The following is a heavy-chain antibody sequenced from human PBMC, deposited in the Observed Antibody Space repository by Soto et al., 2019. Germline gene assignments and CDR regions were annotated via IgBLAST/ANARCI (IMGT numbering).Heavy chain of an antibody. Sequence: PSETLSLTCAVYGGSFSGYYWSWIRQPPGKGLEWIGEINHSGSTNYNPSLKSRVTISVDTSKNQFSLKLSSVTAADTAVYYCARGVFPFDSWGLGTLVTVSS. D-gene: IGHD3-10*02. CDR2: INHSGST. CDR3: ARGVFPFDS. J-gene: IGHJ4*02. V-gene: IGHV4-34*01. CDR1: GGSFSGYY.